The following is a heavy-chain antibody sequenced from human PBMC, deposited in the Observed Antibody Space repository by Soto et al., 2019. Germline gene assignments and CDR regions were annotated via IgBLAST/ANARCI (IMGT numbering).Heavy chain of an antibody. CDR1: GFAFSSYA. CDR2: ITGSGGTT. Sequence: EVQLLETGGGLVQPGGSLRLSCAASGFAFSSYAMSWVRQAPGKGLEWISVITGSGGTTYYADSVKGRFTISRDNSRNTLYLQMNSLRAEDTAVFYCASLATQDCDSAICYRRYFDLWGRGTLVTVSS. CDR3: ASLATQDCDSAICYRRYFDL. J-gene: IGHJ2*01. D-gene: IGHD2-2*02. V-gene: IGHV3-23*01.